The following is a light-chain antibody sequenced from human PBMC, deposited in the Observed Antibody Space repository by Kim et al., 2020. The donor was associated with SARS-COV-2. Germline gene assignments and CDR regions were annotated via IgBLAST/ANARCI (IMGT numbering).Light chain of an antibody. CDR1: QSVSGSY. CDR2: DAS. V-gene: IGKV3-20*01. Sequence: LSPGARAPLSCRASQSVSGSYLAWYQQNSGQAPRLLIYDASSRATGIPDRFSASGSGTDFTLTISRLEPEEFAVYYCQQYVSSLTFGGGTKVDIK. J-gene: IGKJ4*01. CDR3: QQYVSSLT.